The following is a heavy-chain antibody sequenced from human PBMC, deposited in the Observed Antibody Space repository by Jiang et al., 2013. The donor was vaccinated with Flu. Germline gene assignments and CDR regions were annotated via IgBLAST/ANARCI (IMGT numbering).Heavy chain of an antibody. CDR3: ARDLIAATGSLP. CDR2: ISYDGSNK. J-gene: IGHJ4*02. Sequence: SYAMHWVRQAPGKGLEWVAVISYDGSNKYYADSVKGRFTISRDNSKNTLYLQMNSLRAEDTAVYYCARDLIAATGSLPWGQGTLVTVSS. CDR1: SYA. V-gene: IGHV3-30-3*01. D-gene: IGHD6-13*01.